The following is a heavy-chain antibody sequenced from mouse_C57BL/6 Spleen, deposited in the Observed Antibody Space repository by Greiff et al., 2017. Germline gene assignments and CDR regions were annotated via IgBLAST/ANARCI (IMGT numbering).Heavy chain of an antibody. V-gene: IGHV14-4*01. CDR3: TTGLGFDY. D-gene: IGHD4-1*01. CDR2: IDPENGDT. CDR1: GFNIKDDY. Sequence: VQLKQSGAELVRPGASVKLSCTASGFNIKDDYMHWVKQRPEQGLEWIGWIDPENGDTEYASKFQGKATITADTSSNTAYLQLSSLTSEDTAVYYCTTGLGFDYWGQGTTLTVSS. J-gene: IGHJ2*01.